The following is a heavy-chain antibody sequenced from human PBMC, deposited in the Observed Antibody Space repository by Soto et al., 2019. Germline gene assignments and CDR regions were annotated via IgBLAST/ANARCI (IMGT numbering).Heavy chain of an antibody. J-gene: IGHJ6*03. D-gene: IGHD6-19*01. CDR1: GFTFSSYG. CDR2: IWYDGSNK. CDR3: ARGDSAVAVAYYYYMDV. V-gene: IGHV3-33*01. Sequence: PGGSLRLSCAASGFTFSSYGMHWVRQAPGKGLEWVAVIWYDGSNKYYADSVKGRFTISRDNSKNTLYLQMNSLRAEDTAVYYCARGDSAVAVAYYYYMDVWGKGTTVTVSS.